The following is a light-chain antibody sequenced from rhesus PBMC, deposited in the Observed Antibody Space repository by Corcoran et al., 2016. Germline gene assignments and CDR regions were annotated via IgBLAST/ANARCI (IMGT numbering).Light chain of an antibody. V-gene: IGKV3-24*04. CDR1: QSVGSY. Sequence: ETVVTQSPAILALSPGERATLSCRASQSVGSYVAWYQQKPGQAPRLLIYGESRRATGIPDRFCGRGSGTDFSLTISSLEPEDVGGYYCQQSSNLSSFGQGTKVEIK. CDR3: QQSSNLSS. J-gene: IGKJ2*01. CDR2: GES.